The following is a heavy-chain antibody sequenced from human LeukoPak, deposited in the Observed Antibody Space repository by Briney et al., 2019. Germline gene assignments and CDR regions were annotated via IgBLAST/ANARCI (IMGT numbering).Heavy chain of an antibody. CDR3: ARDNESDSKIPNWFDP. Sequence: GASVKVSCKASGYTFTSYGISWVRQAPGQGLECMGWISAYNGNTNYAQKLQGRVTMTTDTSTSTAYMELRSLRSDDTAVYYCARDNESDSKIPNWFDPWGQGTLVTVSS. CDR2: ISAYNGNT. CDR1: GYTFTSYG. D-gene: IGHD4-11*01. J-gene: IGHJ5*02. V-gene: IGHV1-18*01.